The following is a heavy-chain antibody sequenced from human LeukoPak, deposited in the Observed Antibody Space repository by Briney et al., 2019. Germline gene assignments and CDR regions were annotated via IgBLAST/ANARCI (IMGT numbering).Heavy chain of an antibody. J-gene: IGHJ4*02. Sequence: GRPLRLSCAASGFTFSRYSMHWVRQAPGKGLEWVAIIWYDGSGKYYADSVKGRFTISRDNSNNTLFLQMNSLRVEDTALYYCARDYSSSWDYWGQGTLVTVSS. V-gene: IGHV3-33*01. D-gene: IGHD6-13*01. CDR1: GFTFSRYS. CDR2: IWYDGSGK. CDR3: ARDYSSSWDY.